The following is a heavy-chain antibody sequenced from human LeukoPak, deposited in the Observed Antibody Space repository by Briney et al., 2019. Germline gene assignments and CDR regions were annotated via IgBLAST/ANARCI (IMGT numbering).Heavy chain of an antibody. Sequence: GASVKVSCKASGYTFTSYGISWVRQAPGQGLEWMGWISAYNGNTNYAQKFQGRVTITRDTSATTAYMELSSLRSEDMAVYYCARDKLGSGWYDYWGQGTLVTVSS. J-gene: IGHJ4*02. D-gene: IGHD6-19*01. CDR2: ISAYNGNT. V-gene: IGHV1-18*03. CDR3: ARDKLGSGWYDY. CDR1: GYTFTSYG.